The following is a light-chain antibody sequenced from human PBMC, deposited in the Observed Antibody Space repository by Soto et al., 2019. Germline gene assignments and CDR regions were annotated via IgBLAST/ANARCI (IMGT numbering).Light chain of an antibody. CDR2: GTS. Sequence: EFVLTQSPGTLSVSPGERATLSCRASQTISSNYLAWYQQKPGQAPILLIYGTSSRATGIPDRFSGSGSGTDFTLTISRLEPEDSAIYYCQQYGSWTFGQGTKVEIK. J-gene: IGKJ1*01. V-gene: IGKV3-20*01. CDR3: QQYGSWT. CDR1: QTISSNY.